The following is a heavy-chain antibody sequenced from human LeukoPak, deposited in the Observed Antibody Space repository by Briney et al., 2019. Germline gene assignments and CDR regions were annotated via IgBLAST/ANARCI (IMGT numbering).Heavy chain of an antibody. J-gene: IGHJ4*02. CDR3: ARDKDFRDGAFDY. Sequence: GGSLRLSCAASGFTFSSYSMNWVRQAPGKGLEWVSSISSSSSYIYYADSVKGRFTISRDNAKNSLYLQMNSLRAEDTAVYYCARDKDFRDGAFDYWGQGTLVSVSS. D-gene: IGHD4/OR15-4a*01. CDR2: ISSSSSYI. CDR1: GFTFSSYS. V-gene: IGHV3-21*01.